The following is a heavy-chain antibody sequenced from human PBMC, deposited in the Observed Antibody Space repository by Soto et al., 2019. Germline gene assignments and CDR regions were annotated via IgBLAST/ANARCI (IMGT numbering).Heavy chain of an antibody. D-gene: IGHD1-26*01. CDR3: AKDFSGSYSSFPPFDY. CDR1: GFTFSSYA. J-gene: IGHJ4*02. V-gene: IGHV3-23*01. Sequence: GGSLRLSCAASGFTFSSYAMSWVRQAPGRGLEWVSAISGSGGSTYYADSVKGRFTISRDSSKNTLYLQMNSLRAEDTAVYYCAKDFSGSYSSFPPFDYWGQGPLVTVSS. CDR2: ISGSGGST.